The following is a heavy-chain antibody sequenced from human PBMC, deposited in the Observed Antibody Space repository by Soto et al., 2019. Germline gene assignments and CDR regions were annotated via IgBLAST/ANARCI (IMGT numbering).Heavy chain of an antibody. CDR3: ARDGQRAFCSSTSCYAGNDY. CDR2: TSAYSGNT. D-gene: IGHD2-2*01. J-gene: IGHJ4*02. CDR1: GYTFTGNG. V-gene: IGHV1-18*01. Sequence: QIQLVQSGAEVKKPGAQLKASCKASGYTFTGNGISWVRQAPGQGLGGMGGTSAYSGNTNYAQKLQGRVTMTTDTSTSTAYMELRSLRSDDTAVYFCARDGQRAFCSSTSCYAGNDYWGQGTLVTVSS.